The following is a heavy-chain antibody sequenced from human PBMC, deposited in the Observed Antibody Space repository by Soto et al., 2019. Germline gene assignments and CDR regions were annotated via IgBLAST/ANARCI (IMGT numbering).Heavy chain of an antibody. D-gene: IGHD6-13*01. CDR1: GGSISEKY. V-gene: IGHV4-4*07. J-gene: IGHJ5*02. CDR3: VASLAASGLNWLDP. Sequence: SETLSLTCIVSGGSISEKYWNWVRQPPGKGLEWIGLIFANGHTDYNPSLKSRVTMSVDASKNQFSLRLTSMTAADTAVYYCVASLAASGLNWLDPWGRGTLVTVS. CDR2: IFANGHT.